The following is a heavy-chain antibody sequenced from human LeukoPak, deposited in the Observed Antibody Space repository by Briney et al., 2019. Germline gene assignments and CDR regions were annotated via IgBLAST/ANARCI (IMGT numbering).Heavy chain of an antibody. V-gene: IGHV4-59*08. CDR2: IYYSGST. Sequence: SETLSLTCTVSGGSISSYYWSWIRQPPGKGLEWIGYIYYSGSTNYNPSLKSRVTISVDTSKNQFSLKLSSVTAADTAVYYCARTQLWLNYFDYWGQGTLVTVFS. CDR3: ARTQLWLNYFDY. D-gene: IGHD5-18*01. J-gene: IGHJ4*02. CDR1: GGSISSYY.